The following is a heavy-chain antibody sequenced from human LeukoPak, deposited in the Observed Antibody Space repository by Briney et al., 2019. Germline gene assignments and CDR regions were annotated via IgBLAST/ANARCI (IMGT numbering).Heavy chain of an antibody. Sequence: GGSLRLSCAASGFTFSSYGMHWVRQAPGKGLEWVAVISYDGGNKYYADSVKGRFTISRDNSKNTLYLQINSLRAKDTAVYYCAKDRDIAAAGYLFDYWGQGTLVTVSS. D-gene: IGHD6-13*01. CDR2: ISYDGGNK. J-gene: IGHJ4*02. V-gene: IGHV3-30*18. CDR3: AKDRDIAAAGYLFDY. CDR1: GFTFSSYG.